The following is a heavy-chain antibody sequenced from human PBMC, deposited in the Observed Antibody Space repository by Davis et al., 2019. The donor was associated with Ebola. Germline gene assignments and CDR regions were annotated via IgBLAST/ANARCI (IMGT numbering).Heavy chain of an antibody. CDR3: ASLSPDIVVVPAARGSWFDP. J-gene: IGHJ5*02. CDR2: INPNSGGT. Sequence: ASVKVSCKASGYTFTGYYMHWVRQAPGQGLEWMGWINPNSGGTNYAQKFQGRVTMTRDTSISTAYMELSRLRSDDTAVYYCASLSPDIVVVPAARGSWFDPWGQGTLVTVSS. D-gene: IGHD2-2*01. CDR1: GYTFTGYY. V-gene: IGHV1-2*02.